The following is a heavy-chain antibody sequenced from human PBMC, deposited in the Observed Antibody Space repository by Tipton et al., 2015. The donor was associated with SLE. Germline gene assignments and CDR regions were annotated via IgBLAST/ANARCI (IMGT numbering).Heavy chain of an antibody. V-gene: IGHV4-59*01. CDR2: IYYSGST. Sequence: TLSLTCTVSGGSISSYYWSWIRQPPGKGLEWIGYIYYSGSTNYNPSLKSRVTISVDTSKNQFSLKLSSVTAADTAVYYCARDLTEQGGMDVWGQGTLVTVSS. CDR1: GGSISSYY. D-gene: IGHD3-16*01. J-gene: IGHJ4*02. CDR3: ARDLTEQGGMDV.